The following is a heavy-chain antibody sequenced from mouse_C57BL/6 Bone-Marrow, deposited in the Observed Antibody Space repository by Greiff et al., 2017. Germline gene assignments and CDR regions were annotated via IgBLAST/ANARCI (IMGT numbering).Heavy chain of an antibody. Sequence: VQLQQPGAELVMPGASVKLSCKASGYTFTSYWMHWVKQRPGQGLEWIGEIDPSDSYTNYNQKFKGKYTLTVDKSSSTAYMQLSSLTSEDSAVYYCARDYYGSSFWFAYWGQGTLVTVSA. J-gene: IGHJ3*01. CDR2: IDPSDSYT. CDR3: ARDYYGSSFWFAY. V-gene: IGHV1-69*01. D-gene: IGHD1-1*01. CDR1: GYTFTSYW.